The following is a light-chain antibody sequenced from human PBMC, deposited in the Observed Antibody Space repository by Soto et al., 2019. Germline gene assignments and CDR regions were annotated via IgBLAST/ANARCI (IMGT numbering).Light chain of an antibody. Sequence: DIVMTQSPDSLAVSLGERATINCRSSQSLLYSSNNKNCLAWYQQKPGQPPKLLIYWASTRGSGVPDRFSGSGSGTDFTLTISSLQAEDVAVYYCQQYYSTPPTFGQGTKVGVK. J-gene: IGKJ1*01. V-gene: IGKV4-1*01. CDR2: WAS. CDR3: QQYYSTPPT. CDR1: QSLLYSSNNKNC.